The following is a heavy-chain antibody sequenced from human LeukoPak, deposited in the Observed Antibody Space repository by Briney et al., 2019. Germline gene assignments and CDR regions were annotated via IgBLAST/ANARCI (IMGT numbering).Heavy chain of an antibody. CDR3: ARDSGIAARQRYFDL. Sequence: PSQTLSLTCTVSGGSISSGSYYWSWIRQPAGKGLEWIGRIYTSGSTNYNPSLKSRVTISVDTSKNQFSLKLSSVTAADTAVYYCARDSGIAARQRYFDLWGRGTLVTVSS. V-gene: IGHV4-61*02. CDR1: GGSISSGSYY. J-gene: IGHJ2*01. CDR2: IYTSGST. D-gene: IGHD6-6*01.